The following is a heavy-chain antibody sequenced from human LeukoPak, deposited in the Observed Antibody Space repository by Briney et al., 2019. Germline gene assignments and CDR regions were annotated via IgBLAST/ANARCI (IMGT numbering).Heavy chain of an antibody. V-gene: IGHV3-7*03. CDR1: GFTFSSYW. J-gene: IGHJ3*02. Sequence: GGSLRLSCAASGFTFSSYWMSWVRQAPGKGLEWVANIKQDGSEKYYVDSVKGRFTISRDNAKNSLYLQMNSLRSEDTAVYYCAYCSSTSCYRGAFDIWGQGTMVTVSS. CDR2: IKQDGSEK. CDR3: AYCSSTSCYRGAFDI. D-gene: IGHD2-2*01.